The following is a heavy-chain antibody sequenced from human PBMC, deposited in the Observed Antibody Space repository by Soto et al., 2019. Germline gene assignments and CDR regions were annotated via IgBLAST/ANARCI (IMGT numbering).Heavy chain of an antibody. Sequence: QVEVVQSGGGVVQPGKSVRLSCKASGFIFSDYGVHWARQAPGKGLQWVAFISNNSSHEYYADSVKGRFTISRDNSQNTVYLPLKSLRPEDTAVYYCVPNFDYWGQGTRVNVSP. CDR2: ISNNSSHE. CDR1: GFIFSDYG. V-gene: IGHV3-30*03. J-gene: IGHJ4*02. CDR3: VPNFDY.